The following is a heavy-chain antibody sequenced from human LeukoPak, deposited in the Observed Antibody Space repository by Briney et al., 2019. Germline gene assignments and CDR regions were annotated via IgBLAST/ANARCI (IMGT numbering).Heavy chain of an antibody. CDR1: GYTFTSYD. J-gene: IGHJ6*03. Sequence: ASVKVSCKASGYTFTSYDINWVRQATGQGLEWMGWMNPDTGNTGYAQKFQGRVTMTRNTSISTAYMELSSLRSEDTAVYYCARSPMGYYYMDVWGKGTTVTVSS. V-gene: IGHV1-8*01. CDR3: ARSPMGYYYMDV. D-gene: IGHD2-8*01. CDR2: MNPDTGNT.